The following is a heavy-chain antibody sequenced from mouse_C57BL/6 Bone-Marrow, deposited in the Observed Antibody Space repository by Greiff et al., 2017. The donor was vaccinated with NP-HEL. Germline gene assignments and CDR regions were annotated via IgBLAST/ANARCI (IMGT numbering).Heavy chain of an antibody. CDR1: GYTFTNYW. D-gene: IGHD2-2*01. J-gene: IGHJ3*01. V-gene: IGHV1-63*01. CDR2: IYPGGGYT. Sequence: VQLQQSGAELVRPGTSVKMSCKASGYTFTNYWIGWAKQRPGHGLEWIGDIYPGGGYTNYNEKFKGKATLTADKSSSTAYMQLSSLTSEDSAIYSCARGYGHDGGDWFAYWGQGTLVTVSA. CDR3: ARGYGHDGGDWFAY.